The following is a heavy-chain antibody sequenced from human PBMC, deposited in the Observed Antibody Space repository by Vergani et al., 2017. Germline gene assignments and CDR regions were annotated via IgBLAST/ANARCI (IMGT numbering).Heavy chain of an antibody. V-gene: IGHV1-18*01. CDR2: MSGFNGET. D-gene: IGHD3-10*01. CDR1: GYIFTSYG. Sequence: QVQLVQSGAEVKKPGASVKVSCKASGYIFTSYGISWVRQAPGQGLEWMGGMSGFNGETYYGKKFQGRVTVTRDTSTTTAYMELRSLRFDDTAVYYCAGGPGIVGYWFDPWGQGTLVTVSS. J-gene: IGHJ5*02. CDR3: AGGPGIVGYWFDP.